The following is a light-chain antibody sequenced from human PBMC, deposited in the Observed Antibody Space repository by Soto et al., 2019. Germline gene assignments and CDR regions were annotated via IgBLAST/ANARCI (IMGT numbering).Light chain of an antibody. Sequence: EIVLTQSPGTLSLSPGDRVTLSCRASQSVSNNYLAWYQQKPGQAPRLLIYGASSRATGIPDRFSGSGSGTDFTLTISTLEPEDFAVYSCQQYVFSVTFGGGTKVEMK. CDR3: QQYVFSVT. CDR2: GAS. V-gene: IGKV3-20*01. J-gene: IGKJ4*01. CDR1: QSVSNNY.